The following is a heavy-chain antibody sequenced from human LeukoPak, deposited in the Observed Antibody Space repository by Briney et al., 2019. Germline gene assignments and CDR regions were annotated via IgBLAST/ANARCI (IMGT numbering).Heavy chain of an antibody. D-gene: IGHD4-17*01. CDR1: GGSISSSNW. Sequence: SETLSLTCAVSGGSISSSNWWSWVRQPPGKGLEWIGEIYHSGSTNYNPSLKSRVTISVDKSKNQFSLKLSSVTAADTAVYYCASFGTTVITSDAFDIWGQGTMVTVSS. CDR2: IYHSGST. J-gene: IGHJ3*02. V-gene: IGHV4-4*02. CDR3: ASFGTTVITSDAFDI.